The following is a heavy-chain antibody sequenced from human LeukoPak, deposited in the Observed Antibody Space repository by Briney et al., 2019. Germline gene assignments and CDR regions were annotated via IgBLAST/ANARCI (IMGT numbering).Heavy chain of an antibody. J-gene: IGHJ4*02. V-gene: IGHV4-38-2*02. Sequence: SETLSLTCTVSGYSISSDYYLGWIRQPPGKGLEWIGSVHHSGRTYYNPSLKSRVTISVDTSKNQFSLKLSSVTAADTAVYYCARDRAVAVPFDYWGQGTLVTVSS. CDR3: ARDRAVAVPFDY. CDR1: GYSISSDYY. D-gene: IGHD6-19*01. CDR2: VHHSGRT.